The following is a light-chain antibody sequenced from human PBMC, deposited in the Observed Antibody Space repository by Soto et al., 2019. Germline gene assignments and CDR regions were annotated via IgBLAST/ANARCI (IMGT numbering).Light chain of an antibody. CDR2: DVT. V-gene: IGLV2-11*01. CDR1: SSDIGDYNF. J-gene: IGLJ2*01. Sequence: QSVLPQPRSVSGSPGQSVTISCTGTSSDIGDYNFVSWYQQHPDKAPKLIIYDVTKRPSGVPDRFSGSKSGSTASLTISGLQAEDEADYYCCSYAGSYTLVFGGGTKVTVL. CDR3: CSYAGSYTLV.